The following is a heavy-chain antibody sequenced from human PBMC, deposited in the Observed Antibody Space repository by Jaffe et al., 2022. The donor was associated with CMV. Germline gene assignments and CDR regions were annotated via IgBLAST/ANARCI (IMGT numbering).Heavy chain of an antibody. CDR1: GFTFSSYA. J-gene: IGHJ3*02. Sequence: EVQLVESGGGWVQPGGSLRLSCTASGFTFSSYAMHWIRQAPGKGLEWVSTISSSGGSTYDADSVKGRFTMSRDNSKNTLYLQMNSLRAEDTAVYYCAKELGGRGKSVVIKEGAFDIWGQGTMVTVSS. CDR3: AKELGGRGKSVVIKEGAFDI. V-gene: IGHV3-23*04. D-gene: IGHD3-22*01. CDR2: ISSSGGST.